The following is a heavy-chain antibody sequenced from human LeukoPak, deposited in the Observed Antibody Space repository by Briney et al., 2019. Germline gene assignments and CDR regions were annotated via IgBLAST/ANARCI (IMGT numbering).Heavy chain of an antibody. V-gene: IGHV1-2*02. D-gene: IGHD3-10*01. CDR2: INPNSGDT. CDR3: TRGTGSSWFDP. CDR1: GYTFIANN. J-gene: IGHJ5*02. Sequence: GASVKVSCKASGYTFIANNMYWVRQAPGQGLEWMGRINPNSGDTYYAQNFQGRVTTTRDTSINTAYMELSRLTSDDTAVYYCTRGTGSSWFDPWGQGTLVTVSS.